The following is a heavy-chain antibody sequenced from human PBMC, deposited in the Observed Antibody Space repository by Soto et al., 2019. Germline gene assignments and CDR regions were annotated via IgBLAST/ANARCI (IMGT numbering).Heavy chain of an antibody. D-gene: IGHD3-22*01. J-gene: IGHJ4*02. CDR1: GGSISGSSYY. Sequence: PSETLSLTCTVSGGSISGSSYYWGWIRQPPGKRLEWIGSIYYSGSTYYNPSLKSRVTISVDTSKNQFSLKLSSVTAADTAVYYCARSSAVITTLDYFDYWGQGTLVTVSS. V-gene: IGHV4-39*01. CDR3: ARSSAVITTLDYFDY. CDR2: IYYSGST.